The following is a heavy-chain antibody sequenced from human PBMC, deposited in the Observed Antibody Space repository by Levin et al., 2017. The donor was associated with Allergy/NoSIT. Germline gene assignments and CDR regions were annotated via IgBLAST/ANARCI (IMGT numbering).Heavy chain of an antibody. CDR2: IWYDGSQK. J-gene: IGHJ4*02. CDR3: ARLGSSWALDY. V-gene: IGHV3-33*01. Sequence: GESLKISCAASGFTFSSYGIHWVRQAPGKGLEWVAVIWYDGSQKYYGDSVKGRFTISRDQSKNTVYLQMNSLRAEDTAVYYCARLGSSWALDYWGQGTLVTVSS. D-gene: IGHD6-13*01. CDR1: GFTFSSYG.